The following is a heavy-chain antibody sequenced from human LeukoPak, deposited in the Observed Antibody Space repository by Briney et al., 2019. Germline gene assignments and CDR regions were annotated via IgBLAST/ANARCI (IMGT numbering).Heavy chain of an antibody. CDR1: GFTFSSYA. Sequence: GGSLRLSCAASGFTFSSYAMSWVRQAPGKGLEWVSYISSSGSTIYYADSVKGRFAISRDNAKNSLYLQMNSLRAEDTAVYYCARDTHDYVWGSYRWGDAFDIWGQGTMVTVSS. CDR2: ISSSGSTI. D-gene: IGHD3-16*02. J-gene: IGHJ3*02. CDR3: ARDTHDYVWGSYRWGDAFDI. V-gene: IGHV3-48*04.